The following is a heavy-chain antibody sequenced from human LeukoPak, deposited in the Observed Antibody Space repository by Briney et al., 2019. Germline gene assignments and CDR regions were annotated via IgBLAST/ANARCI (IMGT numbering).Heavy chain of an antibody. Sequence: ASVKVSCKASGYTFTSYYMHWVRQAPGQGLEWMGWINPNSGGTNYAQKFQGRVTMTRDTSISTAYMELSRLRSDDTAVYYCARPRGGYDFWSGYPSLFDIWGQGTMVTVSS. CDR1: GYTFTSYY. CDR3: ARPRGGYDFWSGYPSLFDI. D-gene: IGHD3-3*01. V-gene: IGHV1-2*02. CDR2: INPNSGGT. J-gene: IGHJ3*02.